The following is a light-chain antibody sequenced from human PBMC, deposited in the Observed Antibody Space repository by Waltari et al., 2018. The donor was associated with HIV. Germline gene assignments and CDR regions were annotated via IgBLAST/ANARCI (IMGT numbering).Light chain of an antibody. CDR1: SADIGASAY. V-gene: IGLV2-14*03. CDR3: SSYTTTNTII. CDR2: DVF. Sequence: QSALTQPASVSGSPGQSITTSCTGTSADIGASAYVSWYRQHPDKAPQLLIYDVFYRPSGVSHRFSGSKSGNTASLTISGLQAEDEAVYSCSSYTTTNTIIFGGGTKLTVL. J-gene: IGLJ2*01.